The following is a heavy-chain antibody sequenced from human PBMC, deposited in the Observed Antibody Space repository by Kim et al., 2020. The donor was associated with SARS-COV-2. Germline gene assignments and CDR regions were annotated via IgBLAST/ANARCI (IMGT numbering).Heavy chain of an antibody. CDR3: ARGDVLSHY. D-gene: IGHD3-10*01. J-gene: IGHJ4*02. V-gene: IGHV3-20*03. Sequence: YANSLKRPYTITRDNANNSLYLQVNSLRAEDTALYYCARGDVLSHYWGQGTLVTVSS.